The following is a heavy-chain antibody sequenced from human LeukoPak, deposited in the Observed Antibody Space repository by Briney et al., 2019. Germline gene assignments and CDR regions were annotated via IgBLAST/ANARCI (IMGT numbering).Heavy chain of an antibody. V-gene: IGHV3-11*01. CDR3: ARDPPSMVRGVTTSDAFDI. Sequence: PGGSLRLSCAASGFTFSDYHMSWIRQAPGKGLEWVSYISSSGSTIYYADSVKGRFTISRDNAKNSLYLQMNSLRAEDTAVYYCARDPPSMVRGVTTSDAFDIWGQGTVVTVSS. CDR2: ISSSGSTI. J-gene: IGHJ3*02. D-gene: IGHD3-10*01. CDR1: GFTFSDYH.